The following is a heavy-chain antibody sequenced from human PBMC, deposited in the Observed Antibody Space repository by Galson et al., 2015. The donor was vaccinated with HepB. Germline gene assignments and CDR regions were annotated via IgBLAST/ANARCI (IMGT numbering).Heavy chain of an antibody. CDR3: ARVDGSSWGMDV. D-gene: IGHD6-6*01. CDR2: INPNNGDT. J-gene: IGHJ6*02. V-gene: IGHV1-2*02. Sequence: SVKVSCKASGYTFTGYYMHWVRQAPGQGLEWMGWINPNNGDTDYTQKFQGRVTVTWDTSITTAYMELSRLTSDDTAVYFCARVDGSSWGMDVWGQGTTVTVSS. CDR1: GYTFTGYY.